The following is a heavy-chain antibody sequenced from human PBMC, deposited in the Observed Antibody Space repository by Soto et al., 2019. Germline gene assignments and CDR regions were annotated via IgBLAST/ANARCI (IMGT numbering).Heavy chain of an antibody. CDR2: IYGSGST. CDR1: GGSISGYY. D-gene: IGHD6-19*01. Sequence: PSETLSLTCTVSGGSISGYYWNWIRQPAGKGLEWIGRIYGSGSTNYNPSLKSRVTISVDTSKTQFSLRLSSVTAADTAVYYCAVTRGAVAYYYGMDVWGQGTKVTVSS. CDR3: AVTRGAVAYYYGMDV. V-gene: IGHV4-4*07. J-gene: IGHJ6*02.